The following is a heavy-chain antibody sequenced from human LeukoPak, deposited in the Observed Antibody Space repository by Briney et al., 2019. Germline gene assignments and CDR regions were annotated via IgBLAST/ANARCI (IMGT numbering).Heavy chain of an antibody. CDR3: ARKDGDY. V-gene: IGHV4-4*07. D-gene: IGHD6-6*01. J-gene: IGHJ4*02. CDR1: GATITSFH. CDR2: IYSSGST. Sequence: SETLSLTCTVSGATITSFHWTWIRQPAGKGLEWIGLIYSSGSTIYNPSLQSRVAMSVDMTKNQLSLKLSSVTAADTAMYYCARKDGDYWGQGTLVTVSS.